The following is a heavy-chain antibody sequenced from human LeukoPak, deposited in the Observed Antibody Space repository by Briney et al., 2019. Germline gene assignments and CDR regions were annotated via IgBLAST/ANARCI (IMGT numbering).Heavy chain of an antibody. CDR3: ARGARDTIFGVVIYNYYYYYYMDV. D-gene: IGHD3-3*01. CDR1: GYTFTSND. V-gene: IGHV1-8*03. J-gene: IGHJ6*03. CDR2: MNPNSGNT. Sequence: ASVTVSCKTSGYTFTSNDINWVRQATGQGLEWMGWMNPNSGNTGYAQKFQGRVTITRNTSISTAYMELSSLRSEDTAVYYCARGARDTIFGVVIYNYYYYYYMDVWGKGTTVTVSS.